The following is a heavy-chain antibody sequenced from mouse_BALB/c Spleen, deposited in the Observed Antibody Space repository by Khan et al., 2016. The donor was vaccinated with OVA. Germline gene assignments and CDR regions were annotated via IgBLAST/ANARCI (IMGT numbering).Heavy chain of an antibody. J-gene: IGHJ4*01. CDR3: ARSMVDYHAIDY. CDR1: GFTFSSYA. V-gene: IGHV5-9-3*01. Sequence: EVELVESGGGLVKPGGSLKLSCSASGFTFSSYAMSWVRQTPEKRLGCVATIITGGHYTFYPDSVKGRFTISRDHAKNTLYLQMSSLRSEYTAMHYCARSMVDYHAIDYWGQGTSVTVSS. D-gene: IGHD2-10*02. CDR2: IITGGHYT.